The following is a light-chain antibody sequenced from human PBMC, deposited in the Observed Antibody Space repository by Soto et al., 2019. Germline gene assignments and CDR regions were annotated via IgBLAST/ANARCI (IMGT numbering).Light chain of an antibody. J-gene: IGKJ1*01. CDR2: DAS. Sequence: IQMTQSPSTLSASVGDRVTITCRASQGISSALAWYQQKPGKAPKLLIYDASSLESGVPSRFSGSGSGTEFTLTISSLQPDDFATYYCQQYNSYRTFGQGTKVDIK. V-gene: IGKV1-13*02. CDR1: QGISSA. CDR3: QQYNSYRT.